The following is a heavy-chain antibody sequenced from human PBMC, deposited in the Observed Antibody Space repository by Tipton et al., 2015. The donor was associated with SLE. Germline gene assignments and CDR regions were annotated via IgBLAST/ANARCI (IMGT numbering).Heavy chain of an antibody. D-gene: IGHD3-22*01. CDR3: TNSITMTNYYYMDV. CDR2: IRSKANSYAT. CDR1: GFTFSDYY. V-gene: IGHV3-73*01. Sequence: SLRLSCAASGFTFSDYYMSWIRQAPGKGLEWVGRIRSKANSYATAYAASVKGRFTTSRDDSKNTAYLQMNSLKTEDTAVYYCTNSITMTNYYYMDVWGKGTTVTVSS. J-gene: IGHJ6*03.